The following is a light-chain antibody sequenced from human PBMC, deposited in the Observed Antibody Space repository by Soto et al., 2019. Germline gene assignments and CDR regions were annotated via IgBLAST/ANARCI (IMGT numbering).Light chain of an antibody. V-gene: IGLV2-14*01. Sequence: QSALTQPASVSGSPGQSITISCTGTSSDVGAYDYVSWYQQHPDKAPKLMIYEVSDRPSGVSNRFSGSYSGNTASLTISGLQAEDEADYSCSSYTSKRTLVFGGGTKLTVL. CDR1: SSDVGAYDY. CDR2: EVS. J-gene: IGLJ3*02. CDR3: SSYTSKRTLV.